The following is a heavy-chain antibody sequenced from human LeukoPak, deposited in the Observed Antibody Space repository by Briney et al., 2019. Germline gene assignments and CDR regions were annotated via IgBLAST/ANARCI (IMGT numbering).Heavy chain of an antibody. CDR3: TTDRFT. Sequence: GGSLRLSCAASGFTFTNAWMSWVRQAPGKGLEWVARVKSKGHGGTTDYIAHVKGRFTISRDDSKNTLSLQMNSLKTEDTAVYCCTTDRFTWGQGTLVTVSS. CDR2: VKSKGHGGTT. CDR1: GFTFTNAW. V-gene: IGHV3-15*01. J-gene: IGHJ4*02.